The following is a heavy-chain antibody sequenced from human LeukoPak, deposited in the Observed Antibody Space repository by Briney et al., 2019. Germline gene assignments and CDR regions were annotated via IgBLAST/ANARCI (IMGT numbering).Heavy chain of an antibody. D-gene: IGHD4-17*01. CDR2: IYTSGST. CDR3: ARSPQGTATTANWLDP. Sequence: SETLSLTCTVSGGSISSYYWSWIRQPAGKGLEWIGRIYTSGSTNYNPSLKSRVTMSVDTSKNQFSLKLSSVTAADTAVYYCARSPQGTATTANWLDPWGQGTLVTVSS. CDR1: GGSISSYY. V-gene: IGHV4-4*07. J-gene: IGHJ5*02.